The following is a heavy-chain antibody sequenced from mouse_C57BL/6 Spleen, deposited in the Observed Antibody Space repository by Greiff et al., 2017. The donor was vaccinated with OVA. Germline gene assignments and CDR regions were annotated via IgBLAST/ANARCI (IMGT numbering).Heavy chain of an antibody. D-gene: IGHD2-5*01. CDR3: ARESNSYYFDY. V-gene: IGHV1-53*01. CDR1: GYTFTSYW. J-gene: IGHJ2*01. CDR2: INPSNGGT. Sequence: QVQLQQPGTELVKPGASVKLSCKASGYTFTSYWMHWVKQRPGQGLEWIGNINPSNGGTNYNEKFKSKATLTVDKSSSTAYMQRSSLTSEDSAVYYSARESNSYYFDYWGQGTTLTVSS.